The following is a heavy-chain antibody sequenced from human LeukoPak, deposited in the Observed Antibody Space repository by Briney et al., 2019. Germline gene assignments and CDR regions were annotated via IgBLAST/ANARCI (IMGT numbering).Heavy chain of an antibody. CDR2: ISGSGDNT. J-gene: IGHJ4*02. Sequence: GGSLRLSCAVSGFTFSNYWMNWVRQAPGKGLEWVSGISGSGDNTYYADSVKGRFTISRDNSKNTLYVQVNSLGTEDTAAYYCAKGSYYDSSGSFYFDYWGQGTLVTVSS. CDR3: AKGSYYDSSGSFYFDY. CDR1: GFTFSNYW. D-gene: IGHD3-22*01. V-gene: IGHV3-23*01.